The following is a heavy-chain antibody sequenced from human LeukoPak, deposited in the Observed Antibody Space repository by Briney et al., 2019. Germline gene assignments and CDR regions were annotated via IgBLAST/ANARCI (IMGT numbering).Heavy chain of an antibody. V-gene: IGHV3-53*04. CDR1: GFTVSNNY. CDR3: ARAYGGDFPGYWLDS. D-gene: IGHD4-23*01. Sequence: GGSLRLSCAAPGFTVSNNYMTWVRQAPGKGLEWVSVIYSAGSTYYADSVKGRFTISRHNSKNILYLQMDTLTIEDTAVYYCARAYGGDFPGYWLDSWGQGALVTVSS. J-gene: IGHJ5*01. CDR2: IYSAGST.